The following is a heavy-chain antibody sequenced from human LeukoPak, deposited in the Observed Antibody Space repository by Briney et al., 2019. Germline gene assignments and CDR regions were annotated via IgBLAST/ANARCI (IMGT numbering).Heavy chain of an antibody. V-gene: IGHV3-48*03. D-gene: IGHD6-19*01. CDR1: GFTFSNYE. Sequence: GGSLRLSCAASGFTFSNYEMNWVRQAPGKGLYWVSYISGSGSTIYYADSVKGRFTISRDNAKNSLFLRMDSLRVEDAAIYFCARGPFSTGWYVDWGQGTLVTVSS. CDR3: ARGPFSTGWYVD. CDR2: ISGSGSTI. J-gene: IGHJ4*02.